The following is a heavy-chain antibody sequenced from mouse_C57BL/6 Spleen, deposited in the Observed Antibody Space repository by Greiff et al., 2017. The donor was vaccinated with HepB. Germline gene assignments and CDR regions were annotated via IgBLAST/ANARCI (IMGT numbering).Heavy chain of an antibody. CDR2: ISSGGDYI. CDR3: TREGDGRYYYAMDY. CDR1: GFTFSSYA. D-gene: IGHD2-3*01. V-gene: IGHV5-9-1*02. J-gene: IGHJ4*01. Sequence: EVQVVESGEGLVKPGGSLKLSCAASGFTFSSYAMSWVRQTPEKRLEWVAYISSGGDYIYYADTVKGRFTISRDNARNTLYLQMSSLKSEDTAMYYCTREGDGRYYYAMDYWGQGTSVTVSS.